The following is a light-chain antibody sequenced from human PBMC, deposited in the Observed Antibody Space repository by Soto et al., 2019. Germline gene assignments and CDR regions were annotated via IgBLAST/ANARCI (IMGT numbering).Light chain of an antibody. CDR2: EAN. Sequence: QSALTQPASVSGSPGQSITISCTGTSSDIGSYNLVSWYQQHPGKAPKLIIYEANERPSGVSNRFSGSKSGNTASLTISGLQAEGEADYYCSSYAGSDIVLFGGGTKLTVL. V-gene: IGLV2-23*01. CDR1: SSDIGSYNL. J-gene: IGLJ2*01. CDR3: SSYAGSDIVL.